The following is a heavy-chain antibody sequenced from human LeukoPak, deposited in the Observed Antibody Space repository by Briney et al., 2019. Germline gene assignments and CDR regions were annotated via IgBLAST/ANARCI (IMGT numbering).Heavy chain of an antibody. CDR3: ARDQGYQVVDP. CDR1: GFAFSTYW. J-gene: IGHJ5*02. CDR2: INGDGSST. D-gene: IGHD2-2*01. Sequence: GGSLGLSCSASGFAFSTYWMHWVRQASGKGLVRVSRINGDGSSTSYADSVKGRFTISRDNAKNTLYLQMNSLRAEDTAVYYCARDQGYQVVDPWGQGTLVTVSS. V-gene: IGHV3-74*01.